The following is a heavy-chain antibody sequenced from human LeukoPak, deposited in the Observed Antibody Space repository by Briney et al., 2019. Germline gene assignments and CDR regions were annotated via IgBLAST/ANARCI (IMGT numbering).Heavy chain of an antibody. Sequence: SETLSLTCTVSGGSINSYFWSWIRQPPGKGLEWIGYIHYTGSTNYNPSLKSRVTISLDTSKKYFSLNLTSVTAADTAVYYCARVCGDYLFDYWGQGTLVTVSS. J-gene: IGHJ4*02. CDR1: GGSINSYF. CDR2: IHYTGST. CDR3: ARVCGDYLFDY. D-gene: IGHD4-17*01. V-gene: IGHV4-59*01.